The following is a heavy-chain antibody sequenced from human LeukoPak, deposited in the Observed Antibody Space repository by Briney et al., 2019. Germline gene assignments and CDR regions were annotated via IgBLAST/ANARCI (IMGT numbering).Heavy chain of an antibody. CDR1: GGSISSYY. D-gene: IGHD3-22*01. J-gene: IGHJ4*02. V-gene: IGHV4-59*01. CDR3: ARVTGYMIEDYFDY. CDR2: IYYSGST. Sequence: SETLSLTCTVSGGSISSYYWSWIRQPPGKGLEWIGYIYYSGSTNYKPSLKSRVTISVETSKNQFSLKLRSVTAADTAVYYWARVTGYMIEDYFDYWGQGTLVTVSS.